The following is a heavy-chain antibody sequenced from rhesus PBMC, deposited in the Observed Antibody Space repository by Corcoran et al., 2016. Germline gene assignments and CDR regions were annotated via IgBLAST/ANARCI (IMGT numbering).Heavy chain of an antibody. D-gene: IGHD3-16*01. CDR2: IYGSGGNT. CDR1: GGSISHNYY. J-gene: IGHJ4*01. Sequence: GLVKPSETLSLTCTVSGGSISHNYYWNWIRQPPGKGLEWWGRIYGSGGNTSYNPSLKSRVTISKDTSKNQFSLKLSSVTAADTAVYYCAREGYYYSGSYYSSLDYWGQGVLVTVSS. CDR3: AREGYYYSGSYYSSLDY. V-gene: IGHV4-57*02.